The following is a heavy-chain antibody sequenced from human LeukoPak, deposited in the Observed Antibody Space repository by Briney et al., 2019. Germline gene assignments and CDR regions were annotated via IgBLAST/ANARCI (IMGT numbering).Heavy chain of an antibody. Sequence: PGGSLRLSCAASGFTFSNYAMHWVRQAPDKGREWVTVIPYDGINDFYSDSVKGRFTISRDNSKNTLYLQMNNLKTEDTAVYYCTTDLIAGHSSNYYYYMDVWGKGTTVTISS. J-gene: IGHJ6*03. D-gene: IGHD1-26*01. CDR1: GFTFSNYA. CDR3: TTDLIAGHSSNYYYYMDV. CDR2: IPYDGIND. V-gene: IGHV3-30*04.